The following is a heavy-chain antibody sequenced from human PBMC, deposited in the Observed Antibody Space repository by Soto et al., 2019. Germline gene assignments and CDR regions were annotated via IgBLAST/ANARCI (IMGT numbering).Heavy chain of an antibody. J-gene: IGHJ4*01. V-gene: IGHV4-31*03. Sequence: QVQLQESGPGLVKPSQTLSLTCTVSGGSISSGGYYWSWIRQHPGKGLEWIGYIYYSGSTYYNPSLERRVTISLDTSKNQFSLKLSSVTAADTAVYYCARYCSSSRCTGRYYWGQGTLVTVSS. CDR3: ARYCSSSRCTGRYY. CDR2: IYYSGST. CDR1: GGSISSGGYY. D-gene: IGHD2-2*01.